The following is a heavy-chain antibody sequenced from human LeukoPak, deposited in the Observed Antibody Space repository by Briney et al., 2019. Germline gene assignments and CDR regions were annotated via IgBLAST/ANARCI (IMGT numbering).Heavy chain of an antibody. Sequence: GGSLRLSCAASGFTFSSYGMHWVRQAPGKGLEWVAVIWYDGSNKYYADSVKGRFTISRDNSKNTLYLQMNSLRAEDTAVYYCARRSRGVAGTGWFDPWGQGTLVTVSS. V-gene: IGHV3-33*01. J-gene: IGHJ5*02. D-gene: IGHD6-19*01. CDR1: GFTFSSYG. CDR2: IWYDGSNK. CDR3: ARRSRGVAGTGWFDP.